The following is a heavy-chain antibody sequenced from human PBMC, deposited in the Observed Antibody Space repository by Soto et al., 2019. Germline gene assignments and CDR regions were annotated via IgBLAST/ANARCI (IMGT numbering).Heavy chain of an antibody. D-gene: IGHD1-1*01. Sequence: QVHLVQSGAEVKKPGASVKVSCKASGYTFTSYGITWVRQAPGQGLERMGWISAHNGNTDYAQKLQGRVNVTRDTSTSTAYMELRSMSSDVTAGYYCARGRYGNYWGHGAMVLVSS. CDR2: ISAHNGNT. CDR1: GYTFTSYG. CDR3: ARGRYGNY. V-gene: IGHV1-18*01. J-gene: IGHJ4*01.